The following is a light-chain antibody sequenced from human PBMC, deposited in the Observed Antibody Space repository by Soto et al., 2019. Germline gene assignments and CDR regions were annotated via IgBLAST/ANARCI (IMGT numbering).Light chain of an antibody. CDR1: QSISDT. CDR3: QQYNNWPWT. Sequence: EIVMTQSPATLSVSPGGRATLSCRASQSISDTLAWYQQKPGQAPRLLIYGASTRAPGFPARFSGSGSGTDXTPTISSMQSEDFAVYYCQQYNNWPWTFGQRTKVDIK. V-gene: IGKV3-15*01. J-gene: IGKJ1*01. CDR2: GAS.